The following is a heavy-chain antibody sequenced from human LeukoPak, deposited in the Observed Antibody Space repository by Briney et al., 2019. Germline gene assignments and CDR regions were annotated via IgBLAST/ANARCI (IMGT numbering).Heavy chain of an antibody. D-gene: IGHD3-10*01. CDR1: GFTHSNAW. V-gene: IGHV3-15*01. Sequence: GGSLRPSRVACGFTHSNAWMSWVRQPPARGLEGVGRKQKKSGGGTTDYAAPVKRRYSIQRHDPKNTLSVQMNSVKTKDTAVYDCTTESLAWYGELGCFDYWGQGTLVTVSS. CDR2: KQKKSGGGTT. CDR3: TTESLAWYGELGCFDY. J-gene: IGHJ4*01.